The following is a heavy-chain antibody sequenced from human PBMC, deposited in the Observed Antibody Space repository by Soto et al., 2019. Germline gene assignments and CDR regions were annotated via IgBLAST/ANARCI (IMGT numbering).Heavy chain of an antibody. CDR2: ISWNSGSI. Sequence: GGSLRLSCAASGFTFDDYAMHWVRQAPGKGLEWVSGISWNSGSIGYADSVKGRFTISRDNAKNSLYLQMNSLRAEDTALYYCAKGGVDIVPYFDYWGQGTLVTVSS. CDR3: AKGGVDIVPYFDY. V-gene: IGHV3-9*01. J-gene: IGHJ4*02. CDR1: GFTFDDYA. D-gene: IGHD5-12*01.